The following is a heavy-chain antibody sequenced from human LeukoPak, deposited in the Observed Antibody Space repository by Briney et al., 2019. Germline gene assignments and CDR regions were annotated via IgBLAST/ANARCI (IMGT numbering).Heavy chain of an antibody. V-gene: IGHV3-7*01. CDR3: ACPADSGSTRGFDY. D-gene: IGHD1-26*01. J-gene: IGHJ4*02. CDR2: IKQDGSEK. Sequence: GGSLRLSCAASGFTFRSYYMTWVRQAPGKGLEWVANIKQDGSEKYYVDSVKGRFTISRDNAENSLFLQMTSLRAEDTAVYYCACPADSGSTRGFDYWGQGTLVTVSS. CDR1: GFTFRSYY.